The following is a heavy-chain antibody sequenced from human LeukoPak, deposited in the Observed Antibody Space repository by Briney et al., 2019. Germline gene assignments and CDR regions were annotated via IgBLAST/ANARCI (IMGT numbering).Heavy chain of an antibody. J-gene: IGHJ6*03. CDR2: FYPENGHK. Sequence: ASVNVSCKVSGYPLTDLSLHWVRQAPGRGPKWMGCFYPENGHKIYAPNFQGRLTMNEDISTDTIYMGLRSMRSEDTAMYYCATGPYFHYMDVWGKGTTVTVSS. V-gene: IGHV1-24*01. CDR3: ATGPYFHYMDV. CDR1: GYPLTDLS.